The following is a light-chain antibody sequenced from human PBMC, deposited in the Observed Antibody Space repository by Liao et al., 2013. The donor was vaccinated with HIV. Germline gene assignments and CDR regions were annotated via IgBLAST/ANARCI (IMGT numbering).Light chain of an antibody. V-gene: IGLV3-27*01. CDR3: YSAADNNGV. Sequence: SYELTQPPSVSVSPGQTARIPCSGDALAKQDGYWYQQKPGQAPVLVIYKDSERPSGIPERFSGSSSGTTVTLTISGAQVEDEADYYCYSAADNNGVFGGGTKLTVL. CDR1: ALAKQD. J-gene: IGLJ3*02. CDR2: KDS.